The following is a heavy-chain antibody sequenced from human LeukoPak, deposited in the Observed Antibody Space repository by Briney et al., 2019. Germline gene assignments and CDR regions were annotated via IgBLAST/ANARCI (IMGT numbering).Heavy chain of an antibody. CDR1: GFTFSNSA. V-gene: IGHV3-64*01. D-gene: IGHD1-26*01. Sequence: GGSLRLSCAASGFTFSNSAMHWVRQAPGKGPEYVSAITSNGDRTYYANSVKGRFTFSRDNSKNTLYLQMGSLRAEDMAVYYCARVGSWDAFDIWGQGTMVTVSS. CDR2: ITSNGDRT. J-gene: IGHJ3*02. CDR3: ARVGSWDAFDI.